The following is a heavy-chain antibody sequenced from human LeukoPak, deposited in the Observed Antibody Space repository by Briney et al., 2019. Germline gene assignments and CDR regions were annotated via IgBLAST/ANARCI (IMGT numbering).Heavy chain of an antibody. J-gene: IGHJ6*02. D-gene: IGHD6-19*01. V-gene: IGHV3-7*03. Sequence: GGSLRLSCAASGFTFSSYWMGWVRQAPGKGLEWVANIKQDGSEKYYVDSVKGRFTISRDNAKNSLCLQMNSLRAEDTAVYYCARDAAGTHGGMDVWGQGTTVTVSS. CDR2: IKQDGSEK. CDR1: GFTFSSYW. CDR3: ARDAAGTHGGMDV.